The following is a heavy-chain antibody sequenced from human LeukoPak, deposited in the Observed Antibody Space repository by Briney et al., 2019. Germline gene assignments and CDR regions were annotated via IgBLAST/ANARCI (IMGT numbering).Heavy chain of an antibody. J-gene: IGHJ6*03. CDR1: GDSISIYY. Sequence: SETLSLTCSVSGDSISIYYWSWIRQPPGKGLEWIGYIYYSGSTNYNPSLKSRVTISVDTSKNQFSLKLSSVTAADTAVYYCARALRDYYMDVWGKGTTVTVSS. CDR2: IYYSGST. V-gene: IGHV4-59*01. CDR3: ARALRDYYMDV.